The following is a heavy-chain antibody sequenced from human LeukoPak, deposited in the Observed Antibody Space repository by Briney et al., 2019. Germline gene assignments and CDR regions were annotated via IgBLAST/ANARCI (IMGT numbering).Heavy chain of an antibody. V-gene: IGHV1-46*01. CDR3: AREGATGGNAFDI. D-gene: IGHD1-26*01. CDR1: GYTFTSYY. J-gene: IGHJ3*02. Sequence: ASVKVSCRASGYTFTSYYMHWVRQAPGQGREWMGIINPSGGSRSYAKKFQGRVTMTRDMSTSIVYMELSSLRSEDTAVYYCAREGATGGNAFDIWGQGTMVTVSS. CDR2: INPSGGSR.